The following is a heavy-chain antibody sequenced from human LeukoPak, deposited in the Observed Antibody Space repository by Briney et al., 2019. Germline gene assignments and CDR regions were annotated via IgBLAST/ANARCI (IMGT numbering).Heavy chain of an antibody. D-gene: IGHD4-17*01. CDR2: IKQDGREK. CDR1: GFIFSSYW. Sequence: YPGGSLRLSCAASGFIFSSYWTSWVRQAPGKGLEWVANIKQDGREKYYVDSVKGRFTISRDNAKNSLYLQMNSLRAEDTAVYYCASHPRHDYGDYGLDYWGQGTLVTVSS. CDR3: ASHPRHDYGDYGLDY. J-gene: IGHJ4*02. V-gene: IGHV3-7*03.